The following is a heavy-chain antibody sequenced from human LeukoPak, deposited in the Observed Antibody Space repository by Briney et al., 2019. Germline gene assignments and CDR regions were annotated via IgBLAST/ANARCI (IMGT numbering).Heavy chain of an antibody. CDR1: GFSFSTYG. CDR2: IRYDGSNE. D-gene: IGHD3-22*01. Sequence: GGSLRLSCAASGFSFSTYGLHWVRHTPGKGLEWVAFIRYDGSNEYYADSVKGRFTISRDNSKNTLHLQMNSLRVEDTAVYYCAKPMNEYDSSGFFHYWGQGTLVTVSS. J-gene: IGHJ4*02. CDR3: AKPMNEYDSSGFFHY. V-gene: IGHV3-30*02.